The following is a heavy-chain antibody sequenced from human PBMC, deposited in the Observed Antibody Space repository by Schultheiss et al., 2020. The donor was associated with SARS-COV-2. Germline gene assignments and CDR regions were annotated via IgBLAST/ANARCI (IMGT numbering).Heavy chain of an antibody. CDR3: ARDRGIAAAGSEKLARNWFDP. V-gene: IGHV4-61*02. J-gene: IGHJ5*02. CDR1: GGSISSGGYY. D-gene: IGHD6-13*01. CDR2: IYTSGST. Sequence: SQTLSLTCTVSGGSISSGGYYWSWVRQPAGQGLEWIGRIYTSGSTNYNPSLKSRVTMSVDTSKNQFSLKLSSVTAADTAVYYCARDRGIAAAGSEKLARNWFDPWGQGTLVTVS.